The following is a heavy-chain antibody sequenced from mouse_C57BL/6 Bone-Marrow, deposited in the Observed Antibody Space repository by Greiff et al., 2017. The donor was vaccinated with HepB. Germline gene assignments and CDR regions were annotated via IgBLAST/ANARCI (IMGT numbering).Heavy chain of an antibody. CDR2: INYDGSST. J-gene: IGHJ2*01. CDR3: AREDYSNYAFDY. CDR1: GFTFSDYY. V-gene: IGHV5-16*01. D-gene: IGHD2-5*01. Sequence: EVMLVESEGGLVQPGSSMKLSCTASGFTFSDYYMAWVRQVPEKGLELVANINYDGSSTYYLDSLKSRFIISRDNAKNILYLQMSSLKSEDTATYYCAREDYSNYAFDYWGQGTTLTVSS.